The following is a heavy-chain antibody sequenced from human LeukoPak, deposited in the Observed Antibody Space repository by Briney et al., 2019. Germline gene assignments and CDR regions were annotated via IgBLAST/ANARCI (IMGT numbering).Heavy chain of an antibody. CDR2: IKEDGSEK. CDR1: GFTFSSYW. Sequence: GGSLRLSCAASGFTFSSYWTSWVRQVPGKGLEWVANIKEDGSEKYYVDSVKGRFTISRDNAKNSLYLQMNSLRAEDTAVYHCARDGLTGGPDYWGQGTLVTVSS. D-gene: IGHD2-8*02. J-gene: IGHJ4*02. CDR3: ARDGLTGGPDY. V-gene: IGHV3-7*03.